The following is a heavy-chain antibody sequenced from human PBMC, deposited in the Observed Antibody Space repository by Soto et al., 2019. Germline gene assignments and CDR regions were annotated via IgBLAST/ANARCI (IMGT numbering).Heavy chain of an antibody. CDR3: ARFSLMVYASLGFDY. D-gene: IGHD2-8*01. V-gene: IGHV3-48*02. CDR1: GFTFSSYS. J-gene: IGHJ4*02. Sequence: DVQLVESGGGLVQPGGSLRLSCAASGFTFSSYSMNWVRQAPGKGLKWVSYISSSSSTIYYADSVKGRFTISRDNAKNSLYLQMNSLRDEDTAVYYCARFSLMVYASLGFDYWGQGTLVTVSS. CDR2: ISSSSSTI.